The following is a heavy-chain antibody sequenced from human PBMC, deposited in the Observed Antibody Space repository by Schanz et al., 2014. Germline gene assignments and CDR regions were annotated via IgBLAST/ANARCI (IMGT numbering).Heavy chain of an antibody. CDR3: VKGGTNTLDS. CDR2: IRYDGSKK. CDR1: GFTFSNYG. V-gene: IGHV3-30*02. Sequence: VQLVESGGGLVQPGGSLRLSCAASGFTFSNYGMHWVRQAPGKGLEWVTFIRYDGSKKYYVDSVKGRFTISRDNSKNTLYLQMNSLRGDDTAIYYCVKGGTNTLDSWGQGTLVTVSS. J-gene: IGHJ4*02.